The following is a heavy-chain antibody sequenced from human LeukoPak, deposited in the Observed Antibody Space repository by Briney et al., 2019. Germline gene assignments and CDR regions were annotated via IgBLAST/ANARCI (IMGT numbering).Heavy chain of an antibody. D-gene: IGHD3-3*01. J-gene: IGHJ4*02. CDR1: GFIFINYG. CDR3: ARGYDFWSGYAFDY. Sequence: SGGSLRLSCAASGFIFINYGTSWVRQAPGKGLEWVSAISGSTGSTYYADSVKGRFTISRDNPKNTLYLQMNSLRGEDTAVYYCARGYDFWSGYAFDYWGQGALVTVSS. CDR2: ISGSTGST. V-gene: IGHV3-23*01.